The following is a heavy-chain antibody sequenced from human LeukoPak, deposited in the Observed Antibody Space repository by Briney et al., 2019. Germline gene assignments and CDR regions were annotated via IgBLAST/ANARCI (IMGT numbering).Heavy chain of an antibody. J-gene: IGHJ4*02. V-gene: IGHV1-69*13. CDR2: IIPIFGTA. Sequence: ASVKVSXKASGGTFSSYAISWARQAPGQGLEWMGGIIPIFGTANYAQKFQGRVTITADESTSTAYMELSSLRSEDTAVYYCAREDSSGCLYWGQGTLVTVSS. D-gene: IGHD6-19*01. CDR3: AREDSSGCLY. CDR1: GGTFSSYA.